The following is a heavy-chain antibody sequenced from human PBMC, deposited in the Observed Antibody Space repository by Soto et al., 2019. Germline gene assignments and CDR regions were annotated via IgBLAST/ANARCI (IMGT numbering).Heavy chain of an antibody. D-gene: IGHD6-6*01. CDR1: GFTFSSYA. CDR2: ISGSGGST. Sequence: GGSLRLSCAASGFTFSSYAMSWVRQAPGKGLEWVSAISGSGGSTYYADSVKGRFTISRDNSKNTLYLQMNSLRAEDTAVYYCAKDDVGSSKLYYYYYMDVWGKGTTVTVSS. J-gene: IGHJ6*03. CDR3: AKDDVGSSKLYYYYYMDV. V-gene: IGHV3-23*01.